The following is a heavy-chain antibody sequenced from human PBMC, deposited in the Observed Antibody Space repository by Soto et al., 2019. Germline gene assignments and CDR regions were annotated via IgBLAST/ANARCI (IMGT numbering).Heavy chain of an antibody. CDR2: ISWNSGSI. CDR1: GFTFDDYA. V-gene: IGHV3-9*01. CDR3: AKDGVRYDFWSGYGNHYYYYMDV. Sequence: SLRLSCAASGFTFDDYAMHWVRQAPGKGLEWVSGISWNSGSIGYADSVKGRFTISRDNAKNSLYLQMNSLRAEDTALYYCAKDGVRYDFWSGYGNHYYYYMDVWGKGTTVTVSS. D-gene: IGHD3-3*01. J-gene: IGHJ6*03.